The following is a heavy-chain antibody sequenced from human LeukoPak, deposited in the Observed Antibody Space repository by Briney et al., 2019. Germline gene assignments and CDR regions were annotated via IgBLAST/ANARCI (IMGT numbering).Heavy chain of an antibody. CDR2: ISYDGSNK. CDR3: AKDHCGGDCYLFDY. Sequence: GGSLRLSCAASGFTFSSYGMHWVRQAPGKGLEWVAVISYDGSNKYHADSVKGRFTISRDNSKNTLYLQMNSLRAEDTAVYYCAKDHCGGDCYLFDYWGQGTLVTVSS. D-gene: IGHD2-21*02. V-gene: IGHV3-30*18. J-gene: IGHJ4*02. CDR1: GFTFSSYG.